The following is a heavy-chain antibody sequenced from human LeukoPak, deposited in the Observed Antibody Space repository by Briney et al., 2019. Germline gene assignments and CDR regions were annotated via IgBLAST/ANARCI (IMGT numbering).Heavy chain of an antibody. Sequence: PSETLPLTCTVSGGSISSYYWSWIRQPPGKGLEWIGYIYYSGSTNYNPSLKSRVTISVDTSQNQFSLKLSSVTAADTAVYYCARVIWGAVDYWGQGTLVTVSS. J-gene: IGHJ4*02. V-gene: IGHV4-59*01. D-gene: IGHD3-16*01. CDR2: IYYSGST. CDR1: GGSISSYY. CDR3: ARVIWGAVDY.